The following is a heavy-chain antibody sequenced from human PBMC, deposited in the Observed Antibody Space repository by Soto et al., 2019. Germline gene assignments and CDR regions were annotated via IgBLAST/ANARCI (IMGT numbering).Heavy chain of an antibody. CDR2: ISSSGSTI. J-gene: IGHJ4*02. CDR3: AVKRTHNDYGEYHFDY. D-gene: IGHD4-17*01. Sequence: GGSLRLSCAASGFTFSGYYMSWVRPAPGKGLEWVSYISSSGSTIYYADSVKGRFTISRDKATNSLYLQMNSLRSEDTAVYDWAVKRTHNDYGEYHFDYWGQGTLVTVSS. CDR1: GFTFSGYY. V-gene: IGHV3-11*04.